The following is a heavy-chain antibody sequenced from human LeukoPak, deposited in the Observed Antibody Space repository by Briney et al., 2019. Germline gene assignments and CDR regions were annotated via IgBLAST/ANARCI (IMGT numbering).Heavy chain of an antibody. V-gene: IGHV3-23*01. D-gene: IGHD3-10*02. CDR1: GFTFSIYA. Sequence: GGSLRLSCAASGFTFSIYAMSWVRQAPGKGLEWVSAISGSGGSTYYADSVKGRFIISRDNSRNTLYLQMNSLRAEDTAVYYCAELGITMIGGVWGKGTTVTISS. J-gene: IGHJ6*04. CDR3: AELGITMIGGV. CDR2: ISGSGGST.